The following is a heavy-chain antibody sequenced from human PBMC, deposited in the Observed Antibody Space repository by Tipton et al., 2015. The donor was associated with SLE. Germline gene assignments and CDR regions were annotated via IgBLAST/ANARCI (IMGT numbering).Heavy chain of an antibody. J-gene: IGHJ4*02. CDR1: GFTFSSYA. D-gene: IGHD1-26*01. CDR2: ISDSGDSS. CDR3: AKDPSGSYYRDYFDN. Sequence: SLRLSCAASGFTFSSYAMNWVRQAPGKGLEWVSVISDSGDSSYYADSVKGRFTISRDNSKNTLYLQMNSLRAEDTAVYYCAKDPSGSYYRDYFDNWGQGTLVTVSS. V-gene: IGHV3-23*01.